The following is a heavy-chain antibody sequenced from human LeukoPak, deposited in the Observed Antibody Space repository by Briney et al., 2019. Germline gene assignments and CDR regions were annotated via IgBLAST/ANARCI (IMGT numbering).Heavy chain of an antibody. Sequence: GASVKVSCTASGYIFTSYYMHWVRHAPGQGLEWMGWITPFNGNTNYAQKFQDRVTITRDRSMSTAYMELSSLRSEDTAMYYCASPRRDGYNYGDAFDIWGQGTMVTVSS. V-gene: IGHV1-45*02. CDR2: ITPFNGNT. D-gene: IGHD5-24*01. CDR3: ASPRRDGYNYGDAFDI. CDR1: GYIFTSYY. J-gene: IGHJ3*02.